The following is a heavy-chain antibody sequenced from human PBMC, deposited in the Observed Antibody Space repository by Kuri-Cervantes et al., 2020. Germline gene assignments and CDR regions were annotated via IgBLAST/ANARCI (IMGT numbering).Heavy chain of an antibody. CDR2: INAYNGNT. Sequence: ASVKVSCKASGYTFTSYSISWVRQAPGQGLEWMGWINAYNGNTNYAQKLQGRVTMTTDTSTSTAYMDLRSLRSDDTAVYYCARVAAAAGIGGMDVWGQGTTVTVSS. V-gene: IGHV1-18*01. D-gene: IGHD6-13*01. J-gene: IGHJ6*02. CDR1: GYTFTSYS. CDR3: ARVAAAAGIGGMDV.